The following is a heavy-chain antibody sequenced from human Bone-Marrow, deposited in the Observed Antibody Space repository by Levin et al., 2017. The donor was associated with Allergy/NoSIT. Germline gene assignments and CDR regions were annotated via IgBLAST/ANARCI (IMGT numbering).Heavy chain of an antibody. CDR1: GFTFSSYG. V-gene: IGHV3-30*18. D-gene: IGHD5-12*01. J-gene: IGHJ4*02. Sequence: GESLKISCAASGFTFSSYGMHWVRQAPGKGLEWVAVISYDGSNKYYADSVKGRFTISRDNSKNTLYLQMNSLRAEDTAVYYCAKGYSGDESHGNFDYWGQGTLVTVSS. CDR3: AKGYSGDESHGNFDY. CDR2: ISYDGSNK.